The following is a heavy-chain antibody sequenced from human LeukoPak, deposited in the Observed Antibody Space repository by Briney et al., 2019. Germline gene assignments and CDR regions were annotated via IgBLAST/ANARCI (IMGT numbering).Heavy chain of an antibody. J-gene: IGHJ4*02. V-gene: IGHV4-38-2*01. CDR2: IYHSGST. CDR1: GYYISSGYY. Sequence: PSETLSLTCAVSGYYISSGYYWGWIRQPPGKGLEGIGSIYHSGSTYYNPSLKSQVTISVDTSKNQFSMKLSSVTAADTAVYYCARLRDGYNYETPFDYWGRGTLVTVSS. CDR3: ARLRDGYNYETPFDY. D-gene: IGHD5-24*01.